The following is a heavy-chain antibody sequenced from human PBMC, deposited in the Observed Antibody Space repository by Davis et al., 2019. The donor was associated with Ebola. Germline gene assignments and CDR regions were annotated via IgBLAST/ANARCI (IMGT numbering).Heavy chain of an antibody. Sequence: GESLKIPCAASGFTFSSYAMSWVRQAPGKGLEWVSAISGSGGSTYYADSVKGRFTISRDNSKNTLYLQMNSLRAEDTAVYYCAKDWIVVVPAAKYYFDYWGQGTLVTVSS. J-gene: IGHJ4*02. D-gene: IGHD2-2*01. CDR2: ISGSGGST. V-gene: IGHV3-23*01. CDR3: AKDWIVVVPAAKYYFDY. CDR1: GFTFSSYA.